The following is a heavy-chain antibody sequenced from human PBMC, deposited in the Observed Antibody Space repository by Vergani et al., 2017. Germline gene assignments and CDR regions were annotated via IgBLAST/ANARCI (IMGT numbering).Heavy chain of an antibody. V-gene: IGHV4-59*01. D-gene: IGHD3-10*01. CDR2: SGST. J-gene: IGHJ5*02. CDR3: GRVADFYGLGSRLLDL. CDR1: GGSMSGYY. Sequence: QVRLQESGPGLVKPSETLSLTCSVSGGSMSGYYWSWIRQPPGKELGWIGYSGSTNYNPSLETRVTISGDTSKNQFSLKLNSVTAADTAVYYCGRVADFYGLGSRLLDLWGQGILVTVSS.